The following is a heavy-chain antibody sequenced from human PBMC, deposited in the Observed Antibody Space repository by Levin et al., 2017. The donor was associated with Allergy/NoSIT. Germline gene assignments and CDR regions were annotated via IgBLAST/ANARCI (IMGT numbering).Heavy chain of an antibody. CDR3: ARELGYCSSTSCYWGTFHY. Sequence: ASQTLSLTCAVYGGSFSGYYWSWIRQPPGKGLEWIGEINHSGGTNYNPSLKSRVTISVDTSKNQFSLKLSSVTAADTAVYYCARELGYCSSTSCYWGTFHYWGQGTLVTVSS. V-gene: IGHV4-34*01. J-gene: IGHJ4*02. CDR2: INHSGGT. D-gene: IGHD2-2*01. CDR1: GGSFSGYY.